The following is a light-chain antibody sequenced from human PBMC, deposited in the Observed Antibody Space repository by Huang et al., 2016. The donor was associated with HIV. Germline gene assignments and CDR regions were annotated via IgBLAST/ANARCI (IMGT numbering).Light chain of an antibody. CDR2: EVS. CDR1: QSLLYSDGKTY. J-gene: IGKJ1*01. CDR3: MQSMQAPT. V-gene: IGKV2D-29*01. Sequence: DIVMTQTPLSLSVTPGQPASISCKSSQSLLYSDGKTYLYWYLQKSGQPPHVLIYEVSNRVSGVPGRFSGSGSWTDFTLNISRVEAEDVGLYYCMQSMQAPTFGQGTRVEIK.